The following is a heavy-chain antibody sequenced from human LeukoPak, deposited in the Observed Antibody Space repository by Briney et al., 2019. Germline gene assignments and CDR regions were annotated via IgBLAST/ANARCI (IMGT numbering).Heavy chain of an antibody. CDR1: GFTFSSYA. CDR2: ISGSCGST. CDR3: AKFLPTHIVVANYYFDY. J-gene: IGHJ4*02. Sequence: PGGSLRLSCAASGFTFSSYAMSWVRQAPGKGLEWVEAISGSCGSTYYADSVKGRFNISRDNSKHTLYLQMNSLRAEDTAVYYCAKFLPTHIVVANYYFDYWGQGTLVTVSS. V-gene: IGHV3-23*01. D-gene: IGHD2-21*01.